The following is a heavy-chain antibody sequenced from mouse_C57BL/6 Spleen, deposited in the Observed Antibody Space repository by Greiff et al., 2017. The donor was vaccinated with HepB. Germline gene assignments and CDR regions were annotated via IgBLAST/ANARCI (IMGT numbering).Heavy chain of an antibody. V-gene: IGHV1-22*01. CDR1: GYTFTDYN. D-gene: IGHD1-1*01. Sequence: VQLQQSGPELVKPGASVKMSCKASGYTFTDYNMHWVKQSHGKSLEWIGYINPNNGGTSYNQKFKGKATLTVNKSSSTAYMELRSLTSEDSAVYYCTTDYGSSPYYFDYWGQGTTLTVSS. CDR3: TTDYGSSPYYFDY. J-gene: IGHJ2*01. CDR2: INPNNGGT.